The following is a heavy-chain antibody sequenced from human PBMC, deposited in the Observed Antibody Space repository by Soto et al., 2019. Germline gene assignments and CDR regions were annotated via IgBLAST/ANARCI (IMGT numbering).Heavy chain of an antibody. Sequence: PSETLSLTCAVSGGSISSGGYSWSWVRHPPGKGLEWIGYMYHSGSTYYNPSLKSRVTISIDRSKNQFSLKLSSVTAADTAVYYRAKVPDYWGQGTLVTVSS. CDR2: MYHSGST. J-gene: IGHJ4*02. V-gene: IGHV4-30-2*01. CDR3: AKVPDY. D-gene: IGHD2-2*01. CDR1: GGSISSGGYS.